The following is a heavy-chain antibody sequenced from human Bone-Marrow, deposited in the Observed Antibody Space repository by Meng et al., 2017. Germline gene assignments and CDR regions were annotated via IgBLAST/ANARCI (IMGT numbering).Heavy chain of an antibody. D-gene: IGHD3-22*01. V-gene: IGHV3-74*01. CDR3: ARDRGYYYDSSGYYRDY. J-gene: IGHJ4*02. Sequence: GESLKISCAASGFTFSDYWMHWVRQAPGKGLVWVSRINSHGSDTSYADSVKGRFTISRDNAKNSLYLQMNSLRAEDTAVYYCARDRGYYYDSSGYYRDYWGQGTLVTVSS. CDR1: GFTFSDYW. CDR2: INSHGSDT.